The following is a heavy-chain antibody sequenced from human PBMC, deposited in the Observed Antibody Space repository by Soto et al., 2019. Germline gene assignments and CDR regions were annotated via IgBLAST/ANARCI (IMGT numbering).Heavy chain of an antibody. CDR3: AHRPPQWSFDP. V-gene: IGHV2-5*01. J-gene: IGHJ5*02. D-gene: IGHD2-8*01. CDR2: IYWNDDK. CDR1: GFSLSTSGVG. Sequence: SGPTLVNPTQTLTLTCTLSGFSLSTSGVGVGWIRQPPGKALEWLALIYWNDDKRYSPSLKSRLTITKDTSKDQVVLTMTNMDPVDTATYYCAHRPPQWSFDPWGQGTLVTVSS.